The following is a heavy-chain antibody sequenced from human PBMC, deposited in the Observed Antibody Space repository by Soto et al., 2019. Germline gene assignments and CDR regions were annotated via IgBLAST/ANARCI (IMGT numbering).Heavy chain of an antibody. D-gene: IGHD2-21*01. CDR2: IKSDGSST. V-gene: IGHV3-74*01. CDR1: GFLFSTYW. CDR3: AIGGGDYNYFDH. J-gene: IGHJ4*02. Sequence: EVQLMESGGGLVQPGGCLRLSCAASGFLFSTYWMFWVRQVPRKGLLWVSRIKSDGSSTSYADSVKGRFTITRDNTKNTLYLQMTSLRAEDTAVYYCAIGGGDYNYFDHWGQGILVTVSS.